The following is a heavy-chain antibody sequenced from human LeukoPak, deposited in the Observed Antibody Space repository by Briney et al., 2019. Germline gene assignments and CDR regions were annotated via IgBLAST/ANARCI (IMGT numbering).Heavy chain of an antibody. CDR3: ARDSYSGSYISY. J-gene: IGHJ4*02. V-gene: IGHV1-69*05. CDR1: GGTFSSYA. D-gene: IGHD1-26*01. CDR2: IIPVFGTA. Sequence: SVKVSCKASGGTFSSYAISWVRQAPGQGLEWMGRIIPVFGTANYAQKFQGRVTITTDESTSTAYMELSSLRSEDTAVYYCARDSYSGSYISYWGQGTLVTVSS.